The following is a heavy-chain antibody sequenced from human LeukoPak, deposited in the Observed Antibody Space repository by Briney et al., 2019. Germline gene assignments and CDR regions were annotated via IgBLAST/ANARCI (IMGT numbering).Heavy chain of an antibody. CDR2: ISSSSTI. CDR1: GFTFSSYS. CDR3: ASAIFGVAPYFDY. D-gene: IGHD3-3*01. J-gene: IGHJ4*02. Sequence: GGSLRLSCAASGFTFSSYSMNWVRQAPGKGLEWVSYISSSSTIYYADSVKGRFTISRDNAKNSLYLQMNSLRAEDTAVYYYASAIFGVAPYFDYWGQGTLVTVSS. V-gene: IGHV3-48*01.